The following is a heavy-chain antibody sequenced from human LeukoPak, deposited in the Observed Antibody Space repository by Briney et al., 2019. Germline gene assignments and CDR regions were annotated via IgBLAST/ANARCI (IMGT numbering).Heavy chain of an antibody. V-gene: IGHV3-21*01. J-gene: IGHJ4*02. CDR2: ISSSSSYI. CDR1: GFTFSSYA. CDR3: ARESWEPKEGSYYFDY. D-gene: IGHD3-10*01. Sequence: PGGSPRLSCAASGFTFSSYAMTWVRQAPGKGLEWVSSISSSSSYIYYADSVKGRFTISRDNAKNSLYLQMNSLRAEDTAVYYCARESWEPKEGSYYFDYWGQGTLVTVSS.